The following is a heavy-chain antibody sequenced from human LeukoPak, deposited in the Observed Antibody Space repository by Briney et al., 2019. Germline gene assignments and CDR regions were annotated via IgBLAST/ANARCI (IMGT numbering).Heavy chain of an antibody. J-gene: IGHJ6*03. V-gene: IGHV4-39*07. CDR3: ATKYGATRRTYYYMDV. CDR1: GASISNSRYF. D-gene: IGHD4/OR15-4a*01. CDR2: IYYSGST. Sequence: ASETLSLTCTVSGASISNSRYFWGCIRQSPGKGLEWIGSIYYSGSTYYNPSLKSRVTISVDTSRNQFSLNLTSVTAADTAVYYCATKYGATRRTYYYMDVWGKGTTVTVSS.